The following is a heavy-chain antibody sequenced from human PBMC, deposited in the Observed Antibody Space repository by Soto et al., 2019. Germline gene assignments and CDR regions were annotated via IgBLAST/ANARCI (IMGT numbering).Heavy chain of an antibody. V-gene: IGHV1-69*04. CDR1: GGTFSSYT. CDR2: IIPILGIA. D-gene: IGHD2-8*01. J-gene: IGHJ5*02. Sequence: GASVKVSCKASGGTFSSYTISWVRQAPGQGLEWMGRIIPILGIANYARKFQGRVTITADKSTSTAYMELSSLRSEDTAVYYCAKDLMWAYPAPTWGQGTLVTVSS. CDR3: AKDLMWAYPAPT.